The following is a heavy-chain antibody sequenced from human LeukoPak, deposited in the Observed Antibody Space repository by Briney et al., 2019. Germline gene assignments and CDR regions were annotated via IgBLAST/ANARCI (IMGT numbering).Heavy chain of an antibody. CDR2: ISYDGSNK. CDR3: ARDGPPGAFDI. CDR1: GFTFSSYA. V-gene: IGHV3-30-3*01. J-gene: IGHJ3*02. Sequence: GGSLRLSCAASGFTFSSYAMHWVRQAPGKGLEWVAVISYDGSNKYYADSVKGRFTISRDNSKNTLYLQMNSLRAEDTAVYYCARDGPPGAFDIWGQGTMVTVSS.